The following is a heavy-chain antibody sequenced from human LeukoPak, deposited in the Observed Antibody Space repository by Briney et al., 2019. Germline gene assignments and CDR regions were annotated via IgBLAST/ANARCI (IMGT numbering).Heavy chain of an antibody. CDR2: ISAYNGNT. CDR3: ARDAHPGRITMIVVGSNYYYGMDV. J-gene: IGHJ6*02. V-gene: IGHV1-18*01. CDR1: GYTFTGYG. Sequence: ASVKVSCKASGYTFTGYGISWVRQAPGQGLEWMGWISAYNGNTNYAQKLQGRVTMTTDTSTSTAYMELRSLRSDDTAVYYCARDAHPGRITMIVVGSNYYYGMDVWGQGTTVTVSS. D-gene: IGHD3-22*01.